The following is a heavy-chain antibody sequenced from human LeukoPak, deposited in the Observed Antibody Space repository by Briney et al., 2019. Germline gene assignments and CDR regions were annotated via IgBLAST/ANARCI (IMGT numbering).Heavy chain of an antibody. D-gene: IGHD5-24*01. J-gene: IGHJ3*02. CDR3: ARERDGYNSGRNDAFDI. CDR1: GFTFSSYA. Sequence: GGSLRLSCAASGFTFSSYAMHWVRQAPGKGLEYVSAISSNGGSTYYANSVKGRFTISRDNSKNTLYLQMGSLRAEDMAVYYCARERDGYNSGRNDAFDIWGQGTMVTVSS. CDR2: ISSNGGST. V-gene: IGHV3-64*01.